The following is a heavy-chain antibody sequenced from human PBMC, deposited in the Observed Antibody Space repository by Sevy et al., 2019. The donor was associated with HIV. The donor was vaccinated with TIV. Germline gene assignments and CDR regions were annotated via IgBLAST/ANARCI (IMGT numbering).Heavy chain of an antibody. CDR2: ISAYNGNT. D-gene: IGHD3-10*01. Sequence: ASVKVAGKASGYTFTSYGISWVRQAPGQGLEWMGCISAYNGNTNYAQKLQGRVTMTTDTSTSTAYMELRSLRSDDTAVYYCASAFERITMVRGVKDNYYMDVWGKGTTVTVSS. CDR1: GYTFTSYG. CDR3: ASAFERITMVRGVKDNYYMDV. J-gene: IGHJ6*03. V-gene: IGHV1-18*01.